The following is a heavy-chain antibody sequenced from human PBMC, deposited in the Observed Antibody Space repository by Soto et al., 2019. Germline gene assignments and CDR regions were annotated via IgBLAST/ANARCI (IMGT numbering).Heavy chain of an antibody. Sequence: PSETLSLTCTVSGGSISSYYGSWIRQPPGKGLEWIGYIYYSGSTNYNPSLKSRVTISVDTSKNQFSLKLSSVTAADTAVYYCARAIKAAAGLYYYYYMDVWGKGTTVTVSS. D-gene: IGHD6-13*01. CDR3: ARAIKAAAGLYYYYYMDV. V-gene: IGHV4-59*01. CDR2: IYYSGST. J-gene: IGHJ6*03. CDR1: GGSISSYY.